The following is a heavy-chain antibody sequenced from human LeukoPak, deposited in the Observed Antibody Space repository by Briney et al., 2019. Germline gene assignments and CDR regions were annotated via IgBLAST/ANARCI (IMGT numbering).Heavy chain of an antibody. CDR1: GFTFSIYW. CDR3: ARDALIYYDSSGYYSYYYYYGMDV. J-gene: IGHJ6*02. CDR2: IKQDGSEK. D-gene: IGHD3-22*01. V-gene: IGHV3-7*01. Sequence: GGSLRLSCAASGFTFSIYWMSWVRQAPGKGLEWVANIKQDGSEKYYVDSVKGRFTISRDNAKNSLYLQMNSLRAEDTAVYYCARDALIYYDSSGYYSYYYYYGMDVWGQGTTVTVSS.